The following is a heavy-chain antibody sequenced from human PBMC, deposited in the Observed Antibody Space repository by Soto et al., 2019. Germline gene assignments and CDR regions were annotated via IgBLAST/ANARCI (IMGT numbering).Heavy chain of an antibody. Sequence: QERLVQSGAEVRKPGSSVKVSCKVTGGTSTRYAINWVRQAPGQGLEWMGGIVPMFGTSKYAQKFQGRVTITADTSPNIAYMELRSLRSEDTAVYYCTRGSEYDFWSGYLWGQGTLVSVSS. CDR1: GGTSTRYA. V-gene: IGHV1-69*06. D-gene: IGHD3-3*01. J-gene: IGHJ4*02. CDR2: IVPMFGTS. CDR3: TRGSEYDFWSGYL.